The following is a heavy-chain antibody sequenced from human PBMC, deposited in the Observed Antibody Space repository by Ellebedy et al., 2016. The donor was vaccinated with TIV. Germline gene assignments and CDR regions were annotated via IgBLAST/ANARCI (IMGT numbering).Heavy chain of an antibody. D-gene: IGHD1-1*01. CDR3: ARDYNWNDCYFDY. CDR2: VYHSGST. CDR1: GFSISSGFY. V-gene: IGHV4-38-2*02. J-gene: IGHJ4*02. Sequence: SETLSLXXNVSGFSISSGFYWGWIRQPPGKGLEWIGSVYHSGSTYYNPPLKSRVTISVDTSKNQFSLRLSSLTAADTAVYYCARDYNWNDCYFDYWGQGTLVTVSS.